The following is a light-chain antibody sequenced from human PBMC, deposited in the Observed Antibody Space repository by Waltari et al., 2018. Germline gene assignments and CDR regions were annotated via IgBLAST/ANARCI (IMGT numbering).Light chain of an antibody. CDR3: CSYAGSMV. CDR1: STAIGTYNV. Sequence: QSALTQPASVSGSPGQSITISCTGSSTAIGTYNVVSWYQHHPGNTPKLIIYGVTNRPSWVSNRFSGSKSGNTASLTISGLQTEDEADYYCCSYAGSMVFGGGTKLTVL. J-gene: IGLJ2*01. V-gene: IGLV2-23*02. CDR2: GVT.